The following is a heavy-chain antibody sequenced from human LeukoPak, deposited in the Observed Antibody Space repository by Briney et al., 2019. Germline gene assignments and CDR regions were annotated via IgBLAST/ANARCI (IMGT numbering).Heavy chain of an antibody. Sequence: GGSLRLSCAASGFTFSSYVMHWVRQAPGKGLEWVIVISYDGSKKDYAYSVKGRFTISRDNSKNTLYLQMNSLRAEDTAVYYCARALYDSSGYYPGILDYWGQGTLVTASS. CDR3: ARALYDSSGYYPGILDY. V-gene: IGHV3-30*04. J-gene: IGHJ4*02. CDR1: GFTFSSYV. D-gene: IGHD3-22*01. CDR2: ISYDGSKK.